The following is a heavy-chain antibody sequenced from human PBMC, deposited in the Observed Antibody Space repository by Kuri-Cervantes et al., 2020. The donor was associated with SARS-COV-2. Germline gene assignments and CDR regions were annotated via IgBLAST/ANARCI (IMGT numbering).Heavy chain of an antibody. Sequence: GGSLRLSCAASGFTFSSYWMSWVRQAPGKGLEWVANIKQDGSEKCYVDSVKGRFTISRDNAKNSLYLQMNSLRAEDTAVYYCARTTYGSGSYWDDAFDIWGQGTMVTVSS. J-gene: IGHJ3*02. D-gene: IGHD3-10*01. V-gene: IGHV3-7*01. CDR1: GFTFSSYW. CDR3: ARTTYGSGSYWDDAFDI. CDR2: IKQDGSEK.